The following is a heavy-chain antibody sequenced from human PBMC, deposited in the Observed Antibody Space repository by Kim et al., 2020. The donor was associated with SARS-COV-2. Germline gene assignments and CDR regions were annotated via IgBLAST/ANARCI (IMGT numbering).Heavy chain of an antibody. CDR3: ARELGRYYYYGMDV. V-gene: IGHV1-3*01. Sequence: YSQQSPGRATITRETSASTAYMELSSLRSEDTAVYYCARELGRYYYYGMDVWGQGTTVTVSS. D-gene: IGHD3-3*01. J-gene: IGHJ6*02.